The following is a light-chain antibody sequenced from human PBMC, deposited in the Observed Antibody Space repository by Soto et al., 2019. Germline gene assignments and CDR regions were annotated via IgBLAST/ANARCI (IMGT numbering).Light chain of an antibody. V-gene: IGKV3-20*01. CDR2: GAS. Sequence: EIVLTQSPGTLSLSPGERATLSCRASQSVSSSYLAWYQQKPGQAPRLLIYGASSRATGIPDRFSGSGSGRDFTLTISRLEREDVAVYYCQQYGSSPGTFGQGTKVEIK. CDR1: QSVSSSY. J-gene: IGKJ1*01. CDR3: QQYGSSPGT.